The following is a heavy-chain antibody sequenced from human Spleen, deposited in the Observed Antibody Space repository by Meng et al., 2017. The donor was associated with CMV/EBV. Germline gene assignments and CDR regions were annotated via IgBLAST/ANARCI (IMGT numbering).Heavy chain of an antibody. J-gene: IGHJ3*02. CDR2: INHGGST. V-gene: IGHV4-34*01. D-gene: IGHD6-6*01. CDR1: GGSFSGDY. Sequence: SETLSLTCAVYGGSFSGDYWSWIRQSPGKGLECIGGINHGGSTNYNPSLKSRVTISADTSKNQFSLKLSSVTAADTAVYYCARGIAARTRGAFDIWGQGTMVTV. CDR3: ARGIAARTRGAFDI.